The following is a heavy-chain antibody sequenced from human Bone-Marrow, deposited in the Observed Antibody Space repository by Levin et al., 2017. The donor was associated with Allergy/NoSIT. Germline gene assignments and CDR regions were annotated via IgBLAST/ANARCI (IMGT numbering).Heavy chain of an antibody. CDR2: IDWDDYK. J-gene: IGHJ3*01. CDR1: GFSLSTSGVS. D-gene: IGHD3-9*01. CDR3: ARRYYDILTGYYREAFDF. V-gene: IGHV2-5*02. Sequence: SGPTLVKPTQTLTLTCSFSGFSLSTSGVSVGWIRQPPGKALEWLALIDWDDYKRYSPSLNSRPPITKDTSKHQVALRMTTMDPRDTATYYCARRYYDILTGYYREAFDFWGQGTMVTVSS.